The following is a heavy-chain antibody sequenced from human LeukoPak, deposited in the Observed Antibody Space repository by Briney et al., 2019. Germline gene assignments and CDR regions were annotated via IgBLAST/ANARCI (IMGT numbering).Heavy chain of an antibody. CDR3: TSRRDGYNYRYY. V-gene: IGHV3-49*04. Sequence: GGSLRLSCTASGFTFGDYAMSWVRQAPGKGLEWVGFIRSKAYGGTTEYAASVKGRFTISGDDSKSIAYLQMNSLKTEDTAVYYCTSRRDGYNYRYYWGQGTLVTVSS. CDR1: GFTFGDYA. D-gene: IGHD5-24*01. CDR2: IRSKAYGGTT. J-gene: IGHJ4*02.